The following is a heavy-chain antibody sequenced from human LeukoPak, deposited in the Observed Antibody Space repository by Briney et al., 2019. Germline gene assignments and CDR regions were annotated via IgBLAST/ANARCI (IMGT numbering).Heavy chain of an antibody. V-gene: IGHV3-23*01. Sequence: GGSLKLSCAASGFTFSTYAMSWVRQAPGKGLEWVSAISVSAGSTYYADSVKGRFTISRDNSKNTLYLQMNSLRAEDTAVYYCAKAPYSGSLGAFDYWGQGTLVTVSS. CDR1: GFTFSTYA. CDR2: ISVSAGST. CDR3: AKAPYSGSLGAFDY. D-gene: IGHD1-26*01. J-gene: IGHJ4*02.